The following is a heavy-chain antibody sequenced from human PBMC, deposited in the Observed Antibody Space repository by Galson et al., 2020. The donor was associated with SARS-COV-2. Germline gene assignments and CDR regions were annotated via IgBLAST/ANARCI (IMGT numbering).Heavy chain of an antibody. D-gene: IGHD3-10*02. V-gene: IGHV4-4*09. J-gene: IGHJ4*02. CDR1: GGSIGDYY. CDR2: IHHSGDT. CDR3: ATSDYVRRGTDY. Sequence: ASETLSLTCTVSGGSIGDYYWSWIRQHPVRGLEWIGYIHHSGDTNYNPSLKGRVTLSLDTSKNQLSLRLSSVTAADTAVYYCATSDYVRRGTDYWGQGTLVTVSS.